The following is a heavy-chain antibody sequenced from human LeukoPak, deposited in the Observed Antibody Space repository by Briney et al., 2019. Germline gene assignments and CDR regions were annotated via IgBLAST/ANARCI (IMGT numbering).Heavy chain of an antibody. Sequence: ASVKVSCTASGYTFTSYYMHWVRQAPGQGLEWMGMINPSGGSTSYAQKFQGRVTMTRDTSTSTVYMELSSLRSEDTAVYYCARGLRAVAGTSLRRDQWYFDLWGRGTLVTVSS. CDR2: INPSGGST. CDR3: ARGLRAVAGTSLRRDQWYFDL. D-gene: IGHD6-19*01. CDR1: GYTFTSYY. V-gene: IGHV1-46*01. J-gene: IGHJ2*01.